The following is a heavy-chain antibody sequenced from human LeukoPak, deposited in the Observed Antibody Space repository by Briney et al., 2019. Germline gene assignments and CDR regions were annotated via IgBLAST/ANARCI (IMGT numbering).Heavy chain of an antibody. CDR3: AKGVKVPLLRYFSYYMDV. V-gene: IGHV3-30*02. D-gene: IGHD3-9*01. J-gene: IGHJ6*03. CDR1: GFTFSSYG. CDR2: MRYDGGNR. Sequence: PGGSLRLSCAASGFTFSSYGMHWVRQAPGKGLEWVAFMRYDGGNRNYADSVKGRFTISRDNSKNTLYLQMNSLRAEDTAVYYCAKGVKVPLLRYFSYYMDVWGKGTTVTISS.